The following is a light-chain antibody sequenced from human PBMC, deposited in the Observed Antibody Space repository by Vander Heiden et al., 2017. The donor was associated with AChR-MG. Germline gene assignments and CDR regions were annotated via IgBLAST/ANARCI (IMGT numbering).Light chain of an antibody. CDR1: RSISSY. Sequence: EIVLTQSPATLSLSPGERATLSCRASRSISSYLAWFQQKPGQAPRLLIYDASNRATGVPTRFSGSGYGTDFTLTISSREPEDFAVYYCQQPSNWPPWTFGQRTKVEFK. CDR3: QQPSNWPPWT. J-gene: IGKJ1*01. CDR2: DAS. V-gene: IGKV3-11*01.